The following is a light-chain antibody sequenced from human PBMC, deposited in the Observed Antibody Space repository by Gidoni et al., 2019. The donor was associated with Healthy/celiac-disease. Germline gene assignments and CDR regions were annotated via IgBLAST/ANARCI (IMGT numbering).Light chain of an antibody. J-gene: IGKJ2*01. CDR2: AAS. V-gene: IGKV1-39*01. Sequence: DIQMTQSPSSLSASVGDRVTITCRASQSISSYLNWYQQKPGTAPKLLIYAASSLQSGVPSRFSGSGSGTDFTLTSSSLQPEDFATYYCQQSYSTPHTFGQGTKLEIK. CDR3: QQSYSTPHT. CDR1: QSISSY.